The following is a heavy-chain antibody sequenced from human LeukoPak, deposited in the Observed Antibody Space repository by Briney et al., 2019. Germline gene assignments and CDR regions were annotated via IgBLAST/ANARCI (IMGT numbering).Heavy chain of an antibody. CDR1: GFTFSSYW. V-gene: IGHV3-7*01. CDR3: ARLNYDFWSGVWEGYYMDV. Sequence: GGSLRLSCAASGFTFSSYWMTWVRQAPGKGLEGVANIREDGSEKYYVDSVKGRFTISRDNAKNSLYLQVNSLRAEDTAVYYCARLNYDFWSGVWEGYYMDVWGKGTTVTVSS. CDR2: IREDGSEK. J-gene: IGHJ6*03. D-gene: IGHD3-3*01.